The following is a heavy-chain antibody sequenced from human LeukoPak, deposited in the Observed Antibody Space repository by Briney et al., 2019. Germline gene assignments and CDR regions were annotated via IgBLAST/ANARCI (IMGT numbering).Heavy chain of an antibody. CDR2: TNLHGTTV. D-gene: IGHD3-16*01. CDR3: ASAYTYVRLGDH. Sequence: GGSLRLSRAVSGLSFSNYWMHWVRQAPGKGLVWVARTNLHGTTVDYADSVKGRFTISRDNAKNTLFLQMNSLRAEDTAVYYCASAYTYVRLGDHWGQGTLVTVSS. CDR1: GLSFSNYW. V-gene: IGHV3-74*01. J-gene: IGHJ4*02.